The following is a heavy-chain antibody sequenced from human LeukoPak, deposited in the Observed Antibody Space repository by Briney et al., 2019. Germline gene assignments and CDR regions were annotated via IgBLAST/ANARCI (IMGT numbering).Heavy chain of an antibody. D-gene: IGHD5-12*01. Sequence: SETLSPTCAVSGASISSSNYYWGWVRQSPGKGLEWIGNIYSSGNTYYNASLKSRVTMYIDTSKNQFSLKLSSVTAADTAMYYCAKSNGYGLIDYWGQGTLVTVPS. CDR2: IYSSGNT. J-gene: IGHJ4*02. V-gene: IGHV4-39*01. CDR1: GASISSSNYY. CDR3: AKSNGYGLIDY.